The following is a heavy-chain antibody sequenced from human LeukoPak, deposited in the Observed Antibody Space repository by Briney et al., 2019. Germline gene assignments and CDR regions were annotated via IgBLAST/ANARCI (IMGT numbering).Heavy chain of an antibody. CDR3: ATSPAHYYYYYYMDV. Sequence: GGSLRLSCAASGFTFSDYYMSWIRQAPGKGLEWVSYISSSGSTIYYADSVKGRFTISRDNAMNSLYLQMNSLRAEDTAVYYCATSPAHYYYYYYMDVWGKGTTVTVSS. V-gene: IGHV3-11*04. CDR2: ISSSGSTI. CDR1: GFTFSDYY. D-gene: IGHD2-2*01. J-gene: IGHJ6*03.